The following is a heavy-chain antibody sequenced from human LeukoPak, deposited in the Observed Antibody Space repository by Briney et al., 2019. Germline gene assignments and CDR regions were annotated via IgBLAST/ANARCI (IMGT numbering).Heavy chain of an antibody. CDR3: ARDWAHCSGGSCYLNWFDP. Sequence: PSETLSLTCIVSGGSISSYYWSWIRQPPGKGLEWIGYIYYSGSTNYNPSLKSRVTISVDTSKNQFSLKLSSVTAADTAVYYCARDWAHCSGGSCYLNWFDPWGQGTLVTVSS. V-gene: IGHV4-59*01. CDR1: GGSISSYY. J-gene: IGHJ5*02. D-gene: IGHD2-15*01. CDR2: IYYSGST.